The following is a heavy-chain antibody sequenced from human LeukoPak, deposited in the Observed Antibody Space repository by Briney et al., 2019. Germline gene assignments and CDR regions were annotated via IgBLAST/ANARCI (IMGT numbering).Heavy chain of an antibody. D-gene: IGHD6-6*01. CDR2: INHSGST. J-gene: IGHJ5*02. CDR3: ARAGIAARIGMSGWFDP. CDR1: GDSITSNFY. V-gene: IGHV4-34*01. Sequence: SETLSLTCTVSGDSITSNFYWGWIRQPPGKGLEWIGEINHSGSTNYNPSLKSRVTISVDTSKNQFSLKLSSVTAADTAVYYCARAGIAARIGMSGWFDPWGQGTLVTVSS.